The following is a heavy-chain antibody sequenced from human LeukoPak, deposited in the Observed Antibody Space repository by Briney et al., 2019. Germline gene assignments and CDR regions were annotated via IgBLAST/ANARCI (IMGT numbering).Heavy chain of an antibody. CDR2: IKQDGSEK. D-gene: IGHD3-22*01. CDR3: ARWGSGHYFSYYYYMDV. J-gene: IGHJ6*03. V-gene: IGHV3-7*01. CDR1: GFTFSSYW. Sequence: GGSLRLSCAASGFTFSSYWMSWVRQAPGKGLEWVANIKQDGSEKYYVDSVKGRFTISRDNAKNSLYLQMNSLRAEDTAVYYCARWGSGHYFSYYYYMDVWGKGTTVTVSS.